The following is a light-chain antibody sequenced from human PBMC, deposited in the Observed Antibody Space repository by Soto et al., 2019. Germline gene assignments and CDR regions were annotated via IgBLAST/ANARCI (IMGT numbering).Light chain of an antibody. CDR2: LAS. J-gene: IGKJ1*01. Sequence: EIVLTQSPGTLSLSLGERATLSCRASQSITNNYLAWYQQKPGQAPRLLIYLASNRAAGIPDRFSGRGSGADFTLTINRLEPEDFAVYHCQQYGSSPWTFGQGTKVDIK. CDR1: QSITNNY. V-gene: IGKV3-20*01. CDR3: QQYGSSPWT.